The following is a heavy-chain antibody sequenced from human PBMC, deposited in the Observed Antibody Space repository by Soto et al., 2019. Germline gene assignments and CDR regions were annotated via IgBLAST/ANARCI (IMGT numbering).Heavy chain of an antibody. V-gene: IGHV1-69*01. D-gene: IGHD6-13*01. CDR1: GGTFSSYA. Sequence: QVQLVQSGAEVKKPGSSVKVSCKASGGTFSSYAISWVRQAPGQGLEWMGGSIPIFGTANYAQKFQGRVTITADESKSTAYMELRGLRSEDTGVYYCAGLPGSLAAAPNWFDPWGQGTLVTVSS. CDR2: SIPIFGTA. CDR3: AGLPGSLAAAPNWFDP. J-gene: IGHJ5*02.